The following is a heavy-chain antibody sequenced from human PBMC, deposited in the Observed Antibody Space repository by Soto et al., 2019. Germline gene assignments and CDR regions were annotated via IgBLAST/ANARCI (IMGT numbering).Heavy chain of an antibody. V-gene: IGHV4-31*03. CDR2: IFHSGST. J-gene: IGHJ4*02. Sequence: QVQLQESGPGLVKPSQTLSLTCNVSGGSITSGGFYWAWIRQHPGGGLEWIGHIFHSGSTHYNPSLRSRVSTSXDTXXXXXXXXXXXXXXXXXAXXXXXXXXXXXXXXXXWGQGTLVTVSS. CDR1: GGSITSGGFY. CDR3: XXXXXXXXXXXXX.